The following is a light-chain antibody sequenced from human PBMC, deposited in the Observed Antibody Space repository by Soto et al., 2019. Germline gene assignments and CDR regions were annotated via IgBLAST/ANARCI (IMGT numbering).Light chain of an antibody. J-gene: IGLJ1*01. CDR1: SNDVGGYDY. CDR3: SSYTSSNTFV. CDR2: EVT. V-gene: IGLV2-14*01. Sequence: QSVLTQPASVSGSPGQSITISCTGTSNDVGGYDYVSWYQHHPGKAPKLIIYEVTNRPSGVSNRFSGSKSGDTASLTISGLQAEDEADYYCSSYTSSNTFVFGTGTKLNVL.